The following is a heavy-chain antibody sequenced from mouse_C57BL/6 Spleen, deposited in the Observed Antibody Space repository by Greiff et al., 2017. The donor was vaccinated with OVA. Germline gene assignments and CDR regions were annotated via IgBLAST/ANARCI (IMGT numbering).Heavy chain of an antibody. J-gene: IGHJ4*01. CDR1: GYTFTSYW. Sequence: QVQLQQPGAELVKPGASVKLSCKASGYTFTSYWMQWVKQRPGQGLEWIGEIDPSDSYTNYNQKFKGKSTLTVDKSSSTAYMQLSSLTSEDSAVYYCARSDYGMDYWGQGTSVTVSS. V-gene: IGHV1-50*01. CDR3: ARSDYGMDY. CDR2: IDPSDSYT. D-gene: IGHD2-4*01.